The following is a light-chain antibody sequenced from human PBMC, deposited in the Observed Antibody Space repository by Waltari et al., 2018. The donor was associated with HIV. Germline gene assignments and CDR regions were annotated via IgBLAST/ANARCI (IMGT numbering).Light chain of an antibody. V-gene: IGLV2-8*01. CDR2: EVT. J-gene: IGLJ2*01. CDR1: NSDIGRYDY. Sequence: QSALTQPPSASGSPGQSVTLSCTGSNSDIGRYDYVSWYQLHPGKAPKLVISEVTKRPSGVSDRFSGSRSANSGFRTVSGLQAEDEADYYCSSFADRDGFYVLFGGGTRLTVL. CDR3: SSFADRDGFYVL.